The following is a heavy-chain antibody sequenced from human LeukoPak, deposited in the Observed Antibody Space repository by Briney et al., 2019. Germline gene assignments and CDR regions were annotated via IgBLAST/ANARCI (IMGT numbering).Heavy chain of an antibody. Sequence: GGSLRLSCDASEFTFSSYWMTWVRQAPGKGLEWVADIKQDGSEKWYVDSVKGRFTISRDNSKNTLYLQMNSLRAEDTAVYYCAKAFIAAARPDAFDIWGQGTMVTVSS. J-gene: IGHJ3*02. CDR2: IKQDGSEK. V-gene: IGHV3-7*03. CDR1: EFTFSSYW. CDR3: AKAFIAAARPDAFDI. D-gene: IGHD6-13*01.